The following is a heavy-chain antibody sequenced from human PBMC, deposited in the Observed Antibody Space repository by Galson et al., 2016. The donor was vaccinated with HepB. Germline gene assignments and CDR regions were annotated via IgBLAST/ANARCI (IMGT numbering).Heavy chain of an antibody. CDR1: GYTFITYY. J-gene: IGHJ4*02. Sequence: CQASGYTFITYYMHWVRQAPGQGLEWMGIIKPSGGSTTYAQRLQGRVTMTRDTSTNTVYMELSSLRSEDTAVYYCARTPSAFGGVIPYFDYWGQGTLVNVAS. V-gene: IGHV1-46*01. CDR2: IKPSGGST. D-gene: IGHD3-16*02. CDR3: ARTPSAFGGVIPYFDY.